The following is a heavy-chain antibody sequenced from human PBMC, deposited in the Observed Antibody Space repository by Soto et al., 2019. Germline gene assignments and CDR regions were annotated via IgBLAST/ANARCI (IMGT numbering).Heavy chain of an antibody. V-gene: IGHV4-59*12. Sequence: SETLSLTCTVSSAPITKYYWGWVRQAPGRGLEWIGFTHHSGNIYYNPSLKSRVTISVDTSKNQFSLKLSSVTAADTAVYYCARDSPSYYDILTGYPTYGMDVWGQGTTVTVSS. J-gene: IGHJ6*02. CDR2: THHSGNI. CDR3: ARDSPSYYDILTGYPTYGMDV. D-gene: IGHD3-9*01. CDR1: SAPITKYY.